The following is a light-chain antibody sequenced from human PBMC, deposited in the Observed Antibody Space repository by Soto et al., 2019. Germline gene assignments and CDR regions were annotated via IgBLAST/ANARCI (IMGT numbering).Light chain of an antibody. CDR3: QQYHNLPPQYT. CDR1: QTVASN. V-gene: IGKV3-15*01. Sequence: EIVMTQSPATLSVSPGERASLSCRASQTVASNLAWYQQKPGQAPRLLIHGASTRATGVPARFSGSGSGTELTLTISRLQSEDFAVYHCQQYHNLPPQYTFGQGTKLQIK. J-gene: IGKJ2*01. CDR2: GAS.